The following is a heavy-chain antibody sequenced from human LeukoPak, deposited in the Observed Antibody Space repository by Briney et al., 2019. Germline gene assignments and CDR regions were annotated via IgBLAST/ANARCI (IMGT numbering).Heavy chain of an antibody. D-gene: IGHD3-9*01. J-gene: IGHJ3*02. CDR3: AKDRDTGFYVKGSFEI. V-gene: IGHV3-66*01. CDR2: IYSGGSA. CDR1: GFSVKSSY. Sequence: GGSLRLSCTASGFSVKSSYMSWVRQAPGKGLEWVAVIYSGGSAHHAAPVRGRFTISRDKSENTVYLQMNNLRVEDTAVYYCAKDRDTGFYVKGSFEIWGQGTTVTVSS.